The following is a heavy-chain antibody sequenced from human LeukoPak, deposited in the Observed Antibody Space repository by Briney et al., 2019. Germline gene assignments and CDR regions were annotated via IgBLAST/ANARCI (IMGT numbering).Heavy chain of an antibody. D-gene: IGHD1-26*01. CDR2: IYSGGST. CDR3: ARDLLHPFDY. J-gene: IGHJ4*02. Sequence: GGSLRLSCAASGFTVSSNYMSWVRQAPGKGLEWVSVIYSGGSTYYADSVKGRFTISRDNSKNTLYLQMNSLRAGDTAVYYCARDLLHPFDYWGQGTLVTVSS. V-gene: IGHV3-66*01. CDR1: GFTVSSNY.